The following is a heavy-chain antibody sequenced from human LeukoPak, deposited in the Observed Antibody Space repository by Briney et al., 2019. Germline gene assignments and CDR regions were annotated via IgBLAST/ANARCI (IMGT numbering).Heavy chain of an antibody. CDR1: GGSISGYY. CDR3: ARVGSGYYYWFDY. J-gene: IGHJ4*02. CDR2: IYYSGST. Sequence: SETLSLTCAVYGGSISGYYWSWIRQPPGKGLEWIGYIYYSGSTNYKPSLKSRVTISVDTSKNQFSLKLSSVTAADTAVYYCARVGSGYYYWFDYWGQGTLVTVSS. V-gene: IGHV4-59*01. D-gene: IGHD3-22*01.